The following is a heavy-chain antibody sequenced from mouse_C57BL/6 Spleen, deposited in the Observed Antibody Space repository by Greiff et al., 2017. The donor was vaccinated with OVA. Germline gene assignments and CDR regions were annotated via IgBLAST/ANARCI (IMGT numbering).Heavy chain of an antibody. Sequence: QVQLQQPGAELVKPGASVKMSCKASGYTFTSYWITWVKQRPGQGLEWIGDIYPGSGSTNYNEKFKSKATLTVDTSSSTAYMPLSSLTSEDSAVYYCARGGATMVTTWYFDVWGTGTTVTVSA. CDR2: IYPGSGST. J-gene: IGHJ1*03. V-gene: IGHV1-55*01. CDR3: ARGGATMVTTWYFDV. D-gene: IGHD2-2*01. CDR1: GYTFTSYW.